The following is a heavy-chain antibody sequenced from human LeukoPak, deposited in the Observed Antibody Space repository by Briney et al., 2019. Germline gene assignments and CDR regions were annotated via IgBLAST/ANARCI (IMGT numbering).Heavy chain of an antibody. V-gene: IGHV4-59*01. CDR3: AIHFGQWLVFDY. J-gene: IGHJ4*02. CDR2: IYYSGST. Sequence: SETLSLTCTVSVRSISSYYCSWIRHPPGKGLEWIGYIYYSGSTNYNPSLKSRVTISVDTSKNQFSLKLSSVTAADTAVYYCAIHFGQWLVFDYWGQGTLVTVSS. CDR1: VRSISSYY. D-gene: IGHD6-19*01.